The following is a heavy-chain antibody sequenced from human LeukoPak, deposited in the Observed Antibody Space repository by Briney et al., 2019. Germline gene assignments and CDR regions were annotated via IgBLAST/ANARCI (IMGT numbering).Heavy chain of an antibody. J-gene: IGHJ4*02. D-gene: IGHD1-1*01. Sequence: GGSLRLSCAASGFTFSSYSMNWVRQAPGKGLEWVSSISSSSSYIYYADSVKGRFTISADNAKNPLYLQMNSLRAEDTAVYYCARVGGTSPQSDYWGQGTLVTVSS. CDR1: GFTFSSYS. CDR3: ARVGGTSPQSDY. CDR2: ISSSSSYI. V-gene: IGHV3-21*01.